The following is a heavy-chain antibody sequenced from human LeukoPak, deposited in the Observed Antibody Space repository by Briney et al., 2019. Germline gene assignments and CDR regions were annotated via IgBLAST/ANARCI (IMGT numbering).Heavy chain of an antibody. CDR1: GFTFSDFA. CDR2: IFQGGGGI. CDR3: ARGSTYYDILTGYHYYFDY. V-gene: IGHV3-23*01. Sequence: GGSLRLSCAASGFTFSDFAMIWVRQPPGKGLEWVSSIFQGGGGIHYADSVRGRFTISRDNAKNSLYLQMNSLRAEDTALYYCARGSTYYDILTGYHYYFDYWGQGTLVTVSS. J-gene: IGHJ4*02. D-gene: IGHD3-9*01.